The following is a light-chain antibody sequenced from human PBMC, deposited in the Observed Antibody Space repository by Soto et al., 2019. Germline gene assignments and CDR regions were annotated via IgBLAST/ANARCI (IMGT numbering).Light chain of an antibody. Sequence: QSALTQPASVSGSPGQSITISCTGTSSDVGSYNLVSWYQQHPGKAPKLMIYEDNKRPSGVSERFSGSKSGNTASLTISGLQAEDEADYYCCSYAGSSTFVVFGGGTKLTVL. CDR2: EDN. CDR3: CSYAGSSTFVV. CDR1: SSDVGSYNL. V-gene: IGLV2-23*02. J-gene: IGLJ2*01.